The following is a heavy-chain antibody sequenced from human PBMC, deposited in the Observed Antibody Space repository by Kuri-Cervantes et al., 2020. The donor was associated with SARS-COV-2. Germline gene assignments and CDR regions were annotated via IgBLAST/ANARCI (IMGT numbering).Heavy chain of an antibody. CDR2: IKSKTDGGTT. V-gene: IGHV3-15*07. D-gene: IGHD6-13*01. J-gene: IGHJ4*02. CDR3: TTDSSSSWHVDY. Sequence: LSLTCAASGFTFSNAWMNWVRQAPGKGLEWVGRIKSKTDGGTTDYAAPVKGRSTISRDDSKNTLYLQMNSLKTEDTAVYYCTTDSSSSWHVDYWGQGTLVTVSS. CDR1: GFTFSNAW.